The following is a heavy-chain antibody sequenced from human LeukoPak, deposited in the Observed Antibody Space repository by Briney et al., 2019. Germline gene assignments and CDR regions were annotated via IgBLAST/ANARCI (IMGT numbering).Heavy chain of an antibody. V-gene: IGHV4-59*01. Sequence: SETLSLTCTVSGGSISSYYWSWIRQPPGKGLQWIGYIYYSGSTNYNPSLKSRVTISLDTSKNQFSLKLSSVTAADTAVYYCARWESLRGSRIFDIWGQGTMVTVSS. J-gene: IGHJ3*02. CDR3: ARWESLRGSRIFDI. D-gene: IGHD4-23*01. CDR1: GGSISSYY. CDR2: IYYSGST.